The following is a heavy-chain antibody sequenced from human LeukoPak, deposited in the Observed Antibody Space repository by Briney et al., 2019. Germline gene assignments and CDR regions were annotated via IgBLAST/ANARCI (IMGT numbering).Heavy chain of an antibody. CDR1: GYTFTSYY. J-gene: IGHJ4*02. V-gene: IGHV1-46*01. CDR2: INPSGGST. CDR3: ARWKWLGYFDY. D-gene: IGHD6-19*01. Sequence: ASVTVSCKASGYTFTSYYMHWVRQAPGQGLEWMGIINPSGGSTIYAQKFQGRVTMTRDTSTSTVYMELSSLRSEDTAVYYCARWKWLGYFDYWGQGTLVTVSS.